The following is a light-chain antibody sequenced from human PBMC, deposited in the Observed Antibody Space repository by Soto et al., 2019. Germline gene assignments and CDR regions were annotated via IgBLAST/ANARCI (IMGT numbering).Light chain of an antibody. Sequence: DIQMTQSPSTLSASVGDRVTITCRASQSITSWLAWYQQKPGKAPKLLIYDASSLESGVPSRFRGSGSGTEFTLTISSLQPDDFATYSCQQYYSYWWTFGQGTKVEIK. CDR1: QSITSW. J-gene: IGKJ1*01. CDR2: DAS. V-gene: IGKV1-5*01. CDR3: QQYYSYWWT.